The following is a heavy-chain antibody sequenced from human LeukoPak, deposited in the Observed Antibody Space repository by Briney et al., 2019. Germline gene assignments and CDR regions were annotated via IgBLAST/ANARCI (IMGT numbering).Heavy chain of an antibody. V-gene: IGHV3-23*01. CDR2: ISGSGGNT. CDR1: GFTFSSYA. J-gene: IGHJ3*02. D-gene: IGHD6-13*01. CDR3: ARDWPSEWQHLPDYDAVDI. Sequence: GGSLRLSCAASGFTFSSYAMSWVRQPPGKGLNWVSSISGSGGNTFYADSVKGRFTISRDNSKNTLYLQMNSLRAEDTAVYYCARDWPSEWQHLPDYDAVDIWGQGTMVTVSS.